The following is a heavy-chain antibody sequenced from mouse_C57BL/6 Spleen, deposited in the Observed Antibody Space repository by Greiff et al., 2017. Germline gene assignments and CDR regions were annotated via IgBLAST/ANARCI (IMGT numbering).Heavy chain of an antibody. CDR3: AEGSNYDAMDY. J-gene: IGHJ4*01. Sequence: EVQLQQSGPELVKPGASVQISCKASGYTFTDYYMNWVKQSHGKSLEWIGDINPNNGGTSYNQMFKGKATLTEDKSSSTAYMEIRSLTYEDSAVYYCAEGSNYDAMDYWGQGTSVTVSS. CDR1: GYTFTDYY. D-gene: IGHD2-5*01. CDR2: INPNNGGT. V-gene: IGHV1-26*01.